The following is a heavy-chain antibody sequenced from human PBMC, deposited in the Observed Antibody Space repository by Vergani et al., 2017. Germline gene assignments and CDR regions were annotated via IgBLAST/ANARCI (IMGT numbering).Heavy chain of an antibody. D-gene: IGHD3-16*02. CDR2: FDPEDGET. V-gene: IGHV1-24*01. Sequence: QVQLVQSGAEVKKPGASVKVSCKASGGTFSSYAISWVRQAPGQGLEWMGGFDPEDGETIYAQKFQGRVTMTEDTSTDTAYMEVSSLRSEDTAVYYCATEYHDYVWGSYRMDYFDYWGQGTLVTVSS. CDR1: GGTFSSYA. CDR3: ATEYHDYVWGSYRMDYFDY. J-gene: IGHJ4*02.